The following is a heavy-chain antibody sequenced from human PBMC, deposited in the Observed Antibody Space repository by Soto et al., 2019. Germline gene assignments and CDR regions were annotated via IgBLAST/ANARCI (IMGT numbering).Heavy chain of an antibody. CDR2: MYYSGST. CDR1: GGSISTSSYF. Sequence: PSETLSLTCTVSGGSISTSSYFWGWIRQPPGKGLEWIESMYYSGSTYYNPYLESRVPISVHTSKNQFSLRVASVTAADTAVYYCARRNYYDESGYFSRPFDYWGQGTLVTVSS. D-gene: IGHD3-22*01. CDR3: ARRNYYDESGYFSRPFDY. J-gene: IGHJ4*02. V-gene: IGHV4-39*01.